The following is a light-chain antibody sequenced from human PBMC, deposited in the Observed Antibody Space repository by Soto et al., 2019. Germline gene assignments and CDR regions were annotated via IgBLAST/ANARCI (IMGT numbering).Light chain of an antibody. Sequence: QSALTQPASVSGSPGQSITISCTGTSSDVGASNYVSWYQQHPGKVPKLIIYEVSNRPSGVPDRFSGSKSGNTASLTISGLQAEDEGDYYCNSYTTSSARVFGTGTKLTVL. V-gene: IGLV2-14*01. J-gene: IGLJ1*01. CDR1: SSDVGASNY. CDR3: NSYTTSSARV. CDR2: EVS.